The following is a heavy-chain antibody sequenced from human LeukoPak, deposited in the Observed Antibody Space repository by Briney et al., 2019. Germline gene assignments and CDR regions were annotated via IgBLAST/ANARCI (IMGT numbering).Heavy chain of an antibody. V-gene: IGHV3-74*01. CDR1: GFTFSSYW. CDR2: INTDGSTT. CDR3: ARFRYSGSYYFDY. Sequence: GGSLRLSCAASGFTFSSYWIHWVRQAPGKGLVCVSRINTDGSTTTYADSVKGRFTISRDNAKNTLYLQMNSLRAEDTAVYYYARFRYSGSYYFDYWAQGTLVTVSS. J-gene: IGHJ4*02. D-gene: IGHD1-26*01.